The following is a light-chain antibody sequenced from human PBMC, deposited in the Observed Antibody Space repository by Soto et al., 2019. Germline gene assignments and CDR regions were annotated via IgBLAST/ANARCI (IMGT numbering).Light chain of an antibody. Sequence: EVVMTQSPATVSVSPGERATLSCRASQSVSSNLAWYRQKPGQAPRLLMYGASTRATSISDRFSGSGSGTEFTLTISSLQSEDVAVYYCQQYNKWPLTFGGGTKVEI. CDR1: QSVSSN. J-gene: IGKJ4*01. CDR3: QQYNKWPLT. V-gene: IGKV3-15*01. CDR2: GAS.